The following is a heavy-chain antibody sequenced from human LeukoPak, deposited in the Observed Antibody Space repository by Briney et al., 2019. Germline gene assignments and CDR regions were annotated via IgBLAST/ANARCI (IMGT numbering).Heavy chain of an antibody. V-gene: IGHV3-7*03. CDR2: IKQDGSEI. CDR1: GFTFSSFW. CDR3: AKDLSWYCSGGSCSLLSFDY. D-gene: IGHD2-15*01. Sequence: PGGSLRLSCAASGFTFSSFWMSWVRQAPGKGLEWVAIIKQDGSEICYVDAVKGRFTISRDNAKNSLFLQMNSLRAEDTAVYYCAKDLSWYCSGGSCSLLSFDYWGQGTLVTVSS. J-gene: IGHJ4*02.